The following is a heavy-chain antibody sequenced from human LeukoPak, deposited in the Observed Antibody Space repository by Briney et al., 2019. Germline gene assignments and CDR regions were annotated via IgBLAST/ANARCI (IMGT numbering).Heavy chain of an antibody. J-gene: IGHJ4*02. CDR1: GFTFSRYS. D-gene: IGHD3-16*02. Sequence: GGSLRLSCAASGFTFSRYSMSWVRQAPGKGLEWVSYITSSSRTIYDADSVKGRFTISRDNAKNSLYLQMNSLRAEDTAVYYCARLAQFGGVIAGDYWGQGTLVTVSS. V-gene: IGHV3-48*01. CDR3: ARLAQFGGVIAGDY. CDR2: ITSSSRTI.